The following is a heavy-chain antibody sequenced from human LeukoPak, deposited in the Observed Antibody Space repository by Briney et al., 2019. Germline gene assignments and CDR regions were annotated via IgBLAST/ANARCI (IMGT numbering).Heavy chain of an antibody. V-gene: IGHV1-2*02. J-gene: IGHJ3*02. CDR1: GYTFSGYY. Sequence: ASVKVSCKASGYTFSGYYMHWVRQAPAQGLEWVAWISPDSVEKKYAQKFQGRVTMTRDTSISTAYMELSRLTSDDTAVYYCARKRGVGVDTNAFDIWGQGTMVTVSS. D-gene: IGHD3-3*01. CDR2: ISPDSVEK. CDR3: ARKRGVGVDTNAFDI.